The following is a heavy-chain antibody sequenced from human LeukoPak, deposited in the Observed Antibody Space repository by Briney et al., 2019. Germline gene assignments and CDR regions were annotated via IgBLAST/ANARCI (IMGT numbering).Heavy chain of an antibody. CDR1: GGSISSYY. D-gene: IGHD3-22*01. Sequence: SETLSLTCTVSGGSISSYYWSWIRQPAGKGLEWIGRIYTSGSTNYNPSLKSRVTMSVDTSKNQFSLKLSSVTAADTAVYYCARGGDYYDSSGYPIQHWARAPWSPSPQ. V-gene: IGHV4-4*07. J-gene: IGHJ1*01. CDR2: IYTSGST. CDR3: ARGGDYYDSSGYPIQH.